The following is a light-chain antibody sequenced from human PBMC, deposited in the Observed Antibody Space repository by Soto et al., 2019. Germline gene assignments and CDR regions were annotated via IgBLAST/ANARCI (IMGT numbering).Light chain of an antibody. Sequence: QSALTQPASVFASPGQSITISCTGTSSDVGGYNYVSWYQQHPGKAPNLMIYDVSNRPSGVSNRFSGSKSGNTATLTISGLPAEYGADYYCVSYTTSSTPVVFGGGTKLTVL. V-gene: IGLV2-14*01. J-gene: IGLJ2*01. CDR1: SSDVGGYNY. CDR2: DVS. CDR3: VSYTTSSTPVV.